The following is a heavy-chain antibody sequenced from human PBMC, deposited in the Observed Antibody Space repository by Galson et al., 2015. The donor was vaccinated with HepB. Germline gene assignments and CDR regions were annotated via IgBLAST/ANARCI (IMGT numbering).Heavy chain of an antibody. CDR2: MRGKTGET. Sequence: SLRLSCAASGVTFSSYAMGGGRQAPGKGLEYVSEMRGKTGETYDADHGKGRFTISRDNSKNTLYLQMNSLRAEDTAVYYCAKRGPGYCSSTTCYKSFDYWGQGTQVTVSS. CDR3: AKRGPGYCSSTTCYKSFDY. CDR1: GVTFSSYA. V-gene: IGHV3-23*01. D-gene: IGHD2-2*02. J-gene: IGHJ4*02.